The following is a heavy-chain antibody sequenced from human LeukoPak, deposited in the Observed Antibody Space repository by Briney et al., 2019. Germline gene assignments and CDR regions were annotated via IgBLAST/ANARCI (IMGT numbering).Heavy chain of an antibody. D-gene: IGHD3-10*01. J-gene: IGHJ4*02. Sequence: SETLSLTCAVYGGSFSGYYWSWIRQPPGKGLEWIGEINHSGSTNYNPSLKSRVTISVDTSKNQFSLKLSPLTAADTAVYYCARGRRFLYGSGSLAFDYWGQGTLVTVSS. V-gene: IGHV4-34*01. CDR2: INHSGST. CDR1: GGSFSGYY. CDR3: ARGRRFLYGSGSLAFDY.